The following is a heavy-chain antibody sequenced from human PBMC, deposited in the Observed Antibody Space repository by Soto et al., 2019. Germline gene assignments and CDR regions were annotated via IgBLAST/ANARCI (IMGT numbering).Heavy chain of an antibody. CDR1: GFPFSSYS. CDR2: ISSSGSTI. CDR3: ARAGYRSVDY. J-gene: IGHJ4*02. Sequence: EVQLVESGGGLVQPGGSLRLSCAASGFPFSSYSMNWVRQAPGKGLEWFSYISSSGSTIYYADSVRGRFTISRDNAKNSLYLQMNSLRDEDTAVYYCARAGYRSVDYWGQGTLVTVSS. V-gene: IGHV3-48*02. D-gene: IGHD3-3*01.